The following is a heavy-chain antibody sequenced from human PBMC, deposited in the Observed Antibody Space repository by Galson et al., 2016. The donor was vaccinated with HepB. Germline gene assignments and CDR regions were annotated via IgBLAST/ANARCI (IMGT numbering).Heavy chain of an antibody. V-gene: IGHV4-31*03. D-gene: IGHD6-19*01. CDR2: IYDRGTT. CDR3: AAVISGWFLDY. J-gene: IGHJ4*02. Sequence: TLSLTCSVSGDSVTSGAYYWSWIRQPPGKGLEWIGYIYDRGTTFYNASLNSRLSISVDTSQNQFFLKLSSVTAAGTAVYYCAAVISGWFLDYWGQGILVTVSA. CDR1: GDSVTSGAYY.